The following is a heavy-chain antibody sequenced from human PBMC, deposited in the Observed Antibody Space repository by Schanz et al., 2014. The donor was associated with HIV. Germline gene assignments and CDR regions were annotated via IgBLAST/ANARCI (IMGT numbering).Heavy chain of an antibody. CDR2: ITWNSGSK. V-gene: IGHV3-9*01. CDR3: TKDMGSGSYEAFDI. CDR1: GFTFDDYA. D-gene: IGHD1-26*01. Sequence: QLVESGGAVVRPGGSLRLSCAASGFTFDDYAMHWVRQAPGKGLEWVSGITWNSGSKGYADSVKGRFTISRDNAKNFLYLQMNSLRAEDTALYYCTKDMGSGSYEAFDIWGQGTMVTVSS. J-gene: IGHJ3*02.